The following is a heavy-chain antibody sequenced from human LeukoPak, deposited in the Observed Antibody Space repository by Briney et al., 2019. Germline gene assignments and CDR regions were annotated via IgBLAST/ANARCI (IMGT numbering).Heavy chain of an antibody. Sequence: GGSLRLSCAASGFTFSSYSMIWVRQSPGKGLEWVSSISSSSSYIYYADSVKSRFTISRDNAKNSLYLQMNSLRAEDTAVYYCARVGDSSGYYYYGMDVWGQGTTVTVSS. D-gene: IGHD3-22*01. CDR1: GFTFSSYS. J-gene: IGHJ6*02. V-gene: IGHV3-21*01. CDR3: ARVGDSSGYYYYGMDV. CDR2: ISSSSSYI.